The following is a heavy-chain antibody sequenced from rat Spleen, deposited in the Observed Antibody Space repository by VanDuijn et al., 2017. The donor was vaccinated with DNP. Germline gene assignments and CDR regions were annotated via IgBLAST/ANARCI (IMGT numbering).Heavy chain of an antibody. V-gene: IGHV5-31*01. CDR2: ISNGGGST. CDR1: GFTFNNYY. Sequence: EVQLVEAGGGLVQPGRSLKLSCIASGFTFNNYYMTWIRQVPGTGLEWVASISNGGGSTYYPDFVKGRFTISRDNAKNTLYLQMNSLRSEDTATYYCARLDYGFDYWGQGVMVTVST. J-gene: IGHJ2*01. D-gene: IGHD1-11*01. CDR3: ARLDYGFDY.